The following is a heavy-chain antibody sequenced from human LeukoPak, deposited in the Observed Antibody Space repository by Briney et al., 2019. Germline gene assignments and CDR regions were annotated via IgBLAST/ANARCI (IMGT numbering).Heavy chain of an antibody. Sequence: GGSLRLSCAASEFTFSSYRMSWLRQAPGKGLEWVANIKQDGSEKYYVDSVKGRFTISRDNAKNSLYLQMNSLRAEDTAVYYCARDLGPGQYYYYYIDVWGKGTTVTVSS. CDR2: IKQDGSEK. CDR1: EFTFSSYR. V-gene: IGHV3-7*01. CDR3: ARDLGPGQYYYYYIDV. J-gene: IGHJ6*03.